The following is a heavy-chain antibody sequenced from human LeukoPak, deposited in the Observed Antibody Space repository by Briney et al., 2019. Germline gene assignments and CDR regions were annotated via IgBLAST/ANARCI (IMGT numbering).Heavy chain of an antibody. CDR2: ISWNSGSI. Sequence: GRSLRLSCAASGFTFDDYAMHWVRQAPGKGLEWVSGISWNSGSIGYADSVKGRFTISRDNAKNSLYLQMNSLRAEDTALYYCAKDIGEVEWDQGTLVTVSS. CDR1: GFTFDDYA. V-gene: IGHV3-9*01. J-gene: IGHJ4*02. CDR3: AKDIGEVE.